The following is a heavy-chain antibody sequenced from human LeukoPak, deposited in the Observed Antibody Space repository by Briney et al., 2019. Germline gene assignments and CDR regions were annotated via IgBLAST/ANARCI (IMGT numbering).Heavy chain of an antibody. CDR3: ARDQYYYGSGSFNWFDP. CDR2: ISAYNGNT. V-gene: IGHV1-18*01. D-gene: IGHD3-10*01. Sequence: GASVKVSCKASGYTFTSYGISWVRQAPGQGLEWMGWISAYNGNTNYAQKLQGGVTMTTDTSTRTAYMELRSLRSDDTAVYYCARDQYYYGSGSFNWFDPWGQGTLVTVSS. J-gene: IGHJ5*02. CDR1: GYTFTSYG.